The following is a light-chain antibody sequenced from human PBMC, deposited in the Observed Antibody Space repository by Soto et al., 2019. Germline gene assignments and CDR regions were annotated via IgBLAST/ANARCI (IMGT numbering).Light chain of an antibody. CDR1: NSNIGNHF. J-gene: IGLJ1*01. CDR2: DNY. CDR3: ATWDTSLNIYV. Sequence: QSALTQPPSVSAAPGQEVTISCSGSNSNIGNHFVSWYQQLPGTAPRLVIHDNYKRPSGISGRFYGSKSGTSATLGITGLQTGDEADYYCATWDTSLNIYVFGGGTKLTVL. V-gene: IGLV1-51*01.